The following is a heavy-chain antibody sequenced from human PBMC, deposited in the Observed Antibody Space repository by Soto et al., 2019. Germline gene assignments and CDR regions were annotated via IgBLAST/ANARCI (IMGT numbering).Heavy chain of an antibody. CDR3: AREKPWLVHFDY. Sequence: GGSLRLSCAASGFTFSSYAMHWVRQAPGKGLEWVAVISYDGSNKYYADSVKGRFTISRDNSKNTLYLQMNSLRAEGTAVYYCAREKPWLVHFDYWGQGTLVTVSS. CDR2: ISYDGSNK. J-gene: IGHJ4*02. D-gene: IGHD6-19*01. V-gene: IGHV3-30-3*01. CDR1: GFTFSSYA.